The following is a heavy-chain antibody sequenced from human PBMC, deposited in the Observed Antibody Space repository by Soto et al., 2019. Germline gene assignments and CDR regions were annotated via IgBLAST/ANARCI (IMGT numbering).Heavy chain of an antibody. J-gene: IGHJ3*02. D-gene: IGHD3-10*01. Sequence: GGSLRLSCAAFGFAFSSHPMSWVRQAPEKGLEWVAGISDGGDLTYNADSVRGRFTISRDNSRNTLYLQMNSLRAEDTAVYYCARRVIGSSRAFDIWGQGTMVTVSS. V-gene: IGHV3-23*01. CDR3: ARRVIGSSRAFDI. CDR2: ISDGGDLT. CDR1: GFAFSSHP.